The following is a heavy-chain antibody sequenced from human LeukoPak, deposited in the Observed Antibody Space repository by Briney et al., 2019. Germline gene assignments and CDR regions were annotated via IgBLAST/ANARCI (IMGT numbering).Heavy chain of an antibody. CDR3: ARDGGTYIY. J-gene: IGHJ4*02. CDR2: IFHSGST. Sequence: SETLSLTCTVSGDSVNSGGYYWSWIRQPPGKGLEWVGCIFHSGSTYYNPSLKSRVTISVDRSENQFSLKLTSVTAADTAVYYCARDGGTYIYWGQGTLVTVSS. D-gene: IGHD1-26*01. CDR1: GDSVNSGGYY. V-gene: IGHV4-30-2*01.